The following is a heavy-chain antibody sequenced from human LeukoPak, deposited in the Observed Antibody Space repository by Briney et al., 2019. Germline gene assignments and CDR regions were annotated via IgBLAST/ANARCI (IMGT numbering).Heavy chain of an antibody. Sequence: PGGSLRLSCAASGFTFSSYEMNWVRQAPGKGLEWVSYISSSGSTIYYADSVKGRFTISRDNAKNSLYLQMDSLRAEDTAVYYCAREGSRGVGSTSGEAYYYGMDVWGKGTTVTVSS. CDR2: ISSSGSTI. CDR3: AREGSRGVGSTSGEAYYYGMDV. CDR1: GFTFSSYE. J-gene: IGHJ6*04. V-gene: IGHV3-48*03. D-gene: IGHD2-2*01.